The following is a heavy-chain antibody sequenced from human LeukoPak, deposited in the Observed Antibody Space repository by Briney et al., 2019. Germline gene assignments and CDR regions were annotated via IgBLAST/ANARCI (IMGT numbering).Heavy chain of an antibody. CDR3: ARAGIAAAGALPPYYYGMDV. CDR1: GGTFISYA. V-gene: IGHV1-69*04. CDR2: ISPIFGIA. J-gene: IGHJ6*02. D-gene: IGHD6-13*01. Sequence: SVQVSCKAFGGTFISYAICWVRQAPGQPLEWMGRISPIFGIANYAQKFQGRVTITADKSTSTAYMELSSLRSEDTAVYYCARAGIAAAGALPPYYYGMDVWGQGTTVTVSS.